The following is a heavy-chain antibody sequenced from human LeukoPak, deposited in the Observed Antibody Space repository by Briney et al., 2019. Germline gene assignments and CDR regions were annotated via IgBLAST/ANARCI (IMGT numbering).Heavy chain of an antibody. V-gene: IGHV3-30*18. Sequence: GGSLRLSCTASGFTFSNAWMSWVRQAPGKGLEWVAVISYDGSNKYYADSVKGRFTISRDNSKNTLYLQMNSLRAEDTAVYYCAKQGYSSGWTDFDYWGQGTLVTVSS. CDR1: GFTFSNAW. CDR3: AKQGYSSGWTDFDY. J-gene: IGHJ4*02. D-gene: IGHD6-19*01. CDR2: ISYDGSNK.